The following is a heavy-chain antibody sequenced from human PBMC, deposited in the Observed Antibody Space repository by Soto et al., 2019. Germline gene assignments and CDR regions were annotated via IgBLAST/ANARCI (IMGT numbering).Heavy chain of an antibody. V-gene: IGHV3-11*01. CDR1: GFTFSDYY. CDR3: AKMSSENYYDPVFS. J-gene: IGHJ4*02. Sequence: QVQLVESGGGLVKTSGSLRIACAASGFTFSDYYMSWVRQAPGKGLEWVSYISSSGNTIYYAVSVKGPFTISRDNAKNSVYLQMNSLRAEDTALYFCAKMSSENYYDPVFSWGKGTLVTVSS. D-gene: IGHD3-22*01. CDR2: ISSSGNTI.